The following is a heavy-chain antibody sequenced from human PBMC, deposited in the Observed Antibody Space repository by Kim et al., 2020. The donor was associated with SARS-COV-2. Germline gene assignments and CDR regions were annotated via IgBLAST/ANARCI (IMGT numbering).Heavy chain of an antibody. CDR2: INPISGGT. CDR3: ARGGYSDTRGSNDAFDI. CDR1: GYSFTGYY. J-gene: IGHJ3*02. Sequence: ASVKVSCKASGYSFTGYYIHWVRQAPGQGLEWMGRINPISGGTYYAQKFQGRVTMTRDTSITTAYMELSSLRSDDTVVYYCARGGYSDTRGSNDAFDIWGQGTKVTVSS. V-gene: IGHV1-2*05. D-gene: IGHD5-18*01.